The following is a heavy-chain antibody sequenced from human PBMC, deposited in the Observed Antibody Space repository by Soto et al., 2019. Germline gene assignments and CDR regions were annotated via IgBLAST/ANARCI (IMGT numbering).Heavy chain of an antibody. Sequence: QVQVVESGGGVVQPGRSLRLSCAASGFALSDHGMHWVRQAPGKGLEWVAINWYDGKNKFYADSVKGRFTISRDNPKNMLYLQMESLRAEDTGVYYCARDGAFGENRGWWFDLWGRGTLVTVSS. D-gene: IGHD3-10*01. J-gene: IGHJ2*01. V-gene: IGHV3-33*01. CDR1: GFALSDHG. CDR2: NWYDGKNK. CDR3: ARDGAFGENRGWWFDL.